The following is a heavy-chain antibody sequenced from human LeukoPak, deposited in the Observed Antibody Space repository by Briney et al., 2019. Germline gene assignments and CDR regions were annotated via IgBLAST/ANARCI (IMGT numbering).Heavy chain of an antibody. CDR3: ARGSHYDILTGPGYMDV. Sequence: GGSLRLSCAASGFTFSSYSMNWVRQAPGKGLEWVSSISSSSSYIYYADSVKGRFTISRDNAKNSLYLQMNSLRAEDTAVYYCARGSHYDILTGPGYMDVWGKGTTVTVSS. D-gene: IGHD3-9*01. V-gene: IGHV3-21*01. CDR1: GFTFSSYS. J-gene: IGHJ6*03. CDR2: ISSSSSYI.